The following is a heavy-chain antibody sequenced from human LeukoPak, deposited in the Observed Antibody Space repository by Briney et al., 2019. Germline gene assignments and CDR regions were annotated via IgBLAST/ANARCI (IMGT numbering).Heavy chain of an antibody. CDR1: GFTFSNYD. CDR3: ALYHGSSSLGRWFDP. Sequence: SGGSLRLSCAASGFTFSNYDMTWVRQTPGKGLEWVSGVSGSGDSTYYTDSVKGRFTISRDNSKNTLYLQMDSLRDAHTAFYYCALYHGSSSLGRWFDPWGQGTLVTVSS. CDR2: VSGSGDST. D-gene: IGHD1-26*01. J-gene: IGHJ5*02. V-gene: IGHV3-23*01.